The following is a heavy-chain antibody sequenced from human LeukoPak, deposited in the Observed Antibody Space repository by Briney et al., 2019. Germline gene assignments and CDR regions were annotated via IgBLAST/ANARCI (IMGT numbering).Heavy chain of an antibody. D-gene: IGHD1-26*01. CDR1: GFTFSSYA. Sequence: GGSLRLSCAASGFTFSSYAMHWVRQAPGKGLEWGAVISYDGSNKYYADSVKGRFTISRDNSKNTLYLQMNSLRAEDTAVYYCARDRLIVGAKTYYYGMDVWGQGTTVTVSS. CDR2: ISYDGSNK. V-gene: IGHV3-30*04. J-gene: IGHJ6*02. CDR3: ARDRLIVGAKTYYYGMDV.